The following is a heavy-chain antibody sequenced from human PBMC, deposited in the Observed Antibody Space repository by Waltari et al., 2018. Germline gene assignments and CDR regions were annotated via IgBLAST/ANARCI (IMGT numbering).Heavy chain of an antibody. V-gene: IGHV3-33*01. Sequence: QVQLVESGGGVVQPGRSLRLSCAASGFTFSSYGMHWVRQAPGKGLEWVAVIWYDGSNKYYADSGKGRFTISRDNSKNTLYLQMNSLRAEDTAVYYCARDNSIAADPYGMDVWGQGTTVTVSS. CDR3: ARDNSIAADPYGMDV. J-gene: IGHJ6*02. D-gene: IGHD6-13*01. CDR2: IWYDGSNK. CDR1: GFTFSSYG.